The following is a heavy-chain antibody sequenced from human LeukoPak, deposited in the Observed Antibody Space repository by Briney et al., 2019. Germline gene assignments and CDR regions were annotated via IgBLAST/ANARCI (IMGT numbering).Heavy chain of an antibody. CDR2: INPNSGGT. CDR3: ARVAGGIYGSGSYLDY. Sequence: ASVKVSCKASGYTFTDYYMHWVRQAPGQGLEWMGWINPNSGGTNYAQKFQGWVTMTRDTSISTAYMELSRLRSDDTAVYYCARVAGGIYGSGSYLDYWGQGTLVTVSS. J-gene: IGHJ4*02. V-gene: IGHV1-2*04. D-gene: IGHD3-10*01. CDR1: GYTFTDYY.